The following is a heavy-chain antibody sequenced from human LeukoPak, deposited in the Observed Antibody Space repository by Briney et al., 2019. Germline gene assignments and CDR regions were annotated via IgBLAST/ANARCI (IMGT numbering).Heavy chain of an antibody. V-gene: IGHV4-59*01. CDR3: AREGRYRYGYNEYHSYMDI. D-gene: IGHD5-24*01. CDR2: IYYSGST. J-gene: IGHJ6*03. Sequence: SETLSLTCTVSGDSISSGYWSWIRQPPGKGLEWIGYIYYSGSTNYNPSLKSRVTISVDTSKNQFSLKLSSVTAPETAVYYCAREGRYRYGYNEYHSYMDIWGKGTTVTVSS. CDR1: GDSISSGY.